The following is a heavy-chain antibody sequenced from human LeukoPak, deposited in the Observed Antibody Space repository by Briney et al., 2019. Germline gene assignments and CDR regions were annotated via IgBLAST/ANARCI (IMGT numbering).Heavy chain of an antibody. CDR1: GGSXXSYY. CDR2: IYYSGST. D-gene: IGHD3-22*01. Sequence: LSLTXXXXGGSXXSYYXSWIRQPPGKGLEWIGYIYYSGSTNYNPSLKSRVTISVDTSKNQFSLKLSSVTAADTAVYCCARVPPPYYYDSSGYYSRIWFDPWGQGTLVTVSS. V-gene: IGHV4-59*01. CDR3: ARVPPPYYYDSSGYYSRIWFDP. J-gene: IGHJ5*02.